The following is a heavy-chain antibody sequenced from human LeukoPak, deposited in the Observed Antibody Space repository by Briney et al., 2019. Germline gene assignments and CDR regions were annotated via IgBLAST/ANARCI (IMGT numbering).Heavy chain of an antibody. V-gene: IGHV1-8*03. CDR1: GYTFTSYD. D-gene: IGHD3-3*01. CDR3: ARRHYYDFWSGRENSFDY. J-gene: IGHJ4*02. Sequence: SGGSLRLSCAASGYTFTSYDINWVRQATGQGLEWMGWMNPNSGNTGYAQKFQGRLTITRNTSITTAYMELSSLRSEDTAVYYCARRHYYDFWSGRENSFDYWGQGTLVTVSS. CDR2: MNPNSGNT.